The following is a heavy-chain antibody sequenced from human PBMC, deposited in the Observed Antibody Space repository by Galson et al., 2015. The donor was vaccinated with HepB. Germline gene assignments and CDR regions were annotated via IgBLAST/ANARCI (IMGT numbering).Heavy chain of an antibody. J-gene: IGHJ4*02. Sequence: SVKVSCKASGFTFTSSAMQWVRQARGQRLEWIGWIVVGSGNTNYAQKLQERVTITRDMSTSTAYMELSSLRSEDTAVYYCAADLSDSGSYRFDYWGQGTLVTVSS. CDR2: IVVGSGNT. CDR3: AADLSDSGSYRFDY. CDR1: GFTFTSSA. D-gene: IGHD1-26*01. V-gene: IGHV1-58*02.